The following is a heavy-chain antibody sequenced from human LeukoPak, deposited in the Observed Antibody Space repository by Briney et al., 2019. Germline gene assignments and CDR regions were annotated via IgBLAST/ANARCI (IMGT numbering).Heavy chain of an antibody. J-gene: IGHJ4*02. CDR2: IYTSGST. CDR1: GGSISSGSYY. Sequence: SETLSLTCTVSGGSISSGSYYWSWIRQPAGKGLEWIGRIYTSGSTNYNPSLKSRVTISVDTSKNQFSLKLSSVTAADTAVYYCASLASSSWLGDDYWGQGTLVTVSS. CDR3: ASLASSSWLGDDY. V-gene: IGHV4-61*02. D-gene: IGHD6-13*01.